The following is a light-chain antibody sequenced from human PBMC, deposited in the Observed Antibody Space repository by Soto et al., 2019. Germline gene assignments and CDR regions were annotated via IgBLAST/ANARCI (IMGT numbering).Light chain of an antibody. CDR2: GAS. CDR1: QSVGSN. Sequence: EIVMAQSPATLSVSPGERATLSCRASQSVGSNLAWYQQKPGQAPRLLIYGASTRVTGIPARFSGSGSGTEFTLTISSLQSEDFAVYHCQQYYNWCTFGQGTKVDIK. V-gene: IGKV3-15*01. J-gene: IGKJ1*01. CDR3: QQYYNWCT.